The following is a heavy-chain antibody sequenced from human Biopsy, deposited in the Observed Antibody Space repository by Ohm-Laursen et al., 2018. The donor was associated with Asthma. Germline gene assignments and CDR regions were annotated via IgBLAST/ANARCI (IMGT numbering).Heavy chain of an antibody. J-gene: IGHJ6*02. Sequence: ASVKASCKTSGYTFNSAGITWVRQAPGQGLEWMGRISVYNGNTKVAQKLQDRVTMITDTSTSTAYMELRIMRSDDTAVYFCARAVDYSHYYGIDVWGQGTTVTVS. CDR1: GYTFNSAG. CDR2: ISVYNGNT. D-gene: IGHD3-10*01. V-gene: IGHV1-18*01. CDR3: ARAVDYSHYYGIDV.